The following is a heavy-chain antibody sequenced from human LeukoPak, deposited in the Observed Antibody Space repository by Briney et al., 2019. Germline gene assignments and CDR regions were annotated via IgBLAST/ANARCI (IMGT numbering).Heavy chain of an antibody. CDR1: GGSISSVKDY. J-gene: IGHJ4*02. Sequence: NASETLSLTCTVSGGSISSVKDYWAWIRQPPGKGLEWIASGDYSGGTYYNPSLESRVTISADMSRNQISLRLSFVTAADTAVYYCARESGGEYSSGWYKRNYFDNWGQGTRVTVSS. V-gene: IGHV4-39*07. D-gene: IGHD6-19*01. CDR3: ARESGGEYSSGWYKRNYFDN. CDR2: GDYSGGT.